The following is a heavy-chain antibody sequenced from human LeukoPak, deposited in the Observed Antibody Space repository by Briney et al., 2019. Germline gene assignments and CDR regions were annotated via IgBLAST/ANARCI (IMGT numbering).Heavy chain of an antibody. J-gene: IGHJ3*02. D-gene: IGHD3-10*01. CDR2: LTGSAGTT. CDR1: GFTFSTYW. V-gene: IGHV3-23*01. CDR3: ARPPMVRGVIITGDDVFDI. Sequence: GGSLRLSCAASGFTFSTYWMSWVRQAPGKGLEWVSSLTGSAGTTYYADSVKGRFTISRDNSKNTLYLQMNSLKAEDTAVYYCARPPMVRGVIITGDDVFDIWGQGTMVTVSS.